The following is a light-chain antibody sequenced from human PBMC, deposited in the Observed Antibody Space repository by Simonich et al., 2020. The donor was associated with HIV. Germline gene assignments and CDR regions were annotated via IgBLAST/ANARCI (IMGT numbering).Light chain of an antibody. Sequence: DIVMTQSPDSLAVSLVERATINCKSSQSVLYSSNNKNYLAWYQQKPGQPPKLLIYWASTRESGVPDRFRGSGSGTDFTLTISSLQAEDVAVYYCQQYYSTPRTFGQGTKVEIK. CDR2: WAS. CDR1: QSVLYSSNNKNY. J-gene: IGKJ1*01. CDR3: QQYYSTPRT. V-gene: IGKV4-1*01.